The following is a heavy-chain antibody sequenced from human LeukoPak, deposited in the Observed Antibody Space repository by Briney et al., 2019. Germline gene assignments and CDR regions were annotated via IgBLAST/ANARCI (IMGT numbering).Heavy chain of an antibody. D-gene: IGHD7-27*01. J-gene: IGHJ6*02. CDR3: ARGPGDYYYYYGMDV. CDR2: MNPNSGNT. V-gene: IGHV1-8*01. CDR1: GYTFTGYD. Sequence: ASVNVSCKASGYTFTGYDINWVRQATGQGLEWMGWMNPNSGNTGYAQKFQGRVTMTRNTSISTAYMELSSLRSEDTAVYYCARGPGDYYYYYGMDVWGQGTTVTVSS.